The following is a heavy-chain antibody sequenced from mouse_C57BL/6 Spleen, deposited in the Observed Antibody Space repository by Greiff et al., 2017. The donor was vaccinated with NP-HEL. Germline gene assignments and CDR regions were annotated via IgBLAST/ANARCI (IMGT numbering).Heavy chain of an antibody. CDR1: GFTFSSYA. CDR2: ISDGGSYT. Sequence: EVNVVESGGGLVKPGGSLKLSCAASGFTFSSYAMSWVRQTPEKRLEWVATISDGGSYTYYPDNVKGRFTISRDNAKNNLYLQMSHLKSEDTAMYYCARSGYPYYFDYWGQGTTLTVSS. CDR3: ARSGYPYYFDY. V-gene: IGHV5-4*03. D-gene: IGHD2-2*01. J-gene: IGHJ2*01.